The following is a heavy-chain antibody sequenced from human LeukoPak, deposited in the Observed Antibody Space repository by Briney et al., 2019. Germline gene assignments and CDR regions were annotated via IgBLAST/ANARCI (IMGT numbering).Heavy chain of an antibody. D-gene: IGHD1-1*01. CDR1: GFTFSIYA. CDR2: IKQDGSEK. CDR3: ARSQLEWVY. Sequence: GGSLRLSCAASGFTFSIYAMHWVRQAPGKGLEWVANIKQDGSEKYYVDSVKGRFTISRDNAKNSLYLQMNSLRAEDTAVYYCARSQLEWVYWGQGTLVTVSS. V-gene: IGHV3-7*03. J-gene: IGHJ4*02.